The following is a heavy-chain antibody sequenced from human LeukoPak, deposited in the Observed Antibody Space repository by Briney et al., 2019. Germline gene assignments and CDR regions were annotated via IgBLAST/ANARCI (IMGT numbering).Heavy chain of an antibody. V-gene: IGHV6-1*01. CDR3: ARGDQSFDY. J-gene: IGHJ4*02. Sequence: SQTRSLTCAISGDSVSSKSAWNWIRQSPSRGLEWLGRTYYRSKWNNNYAVSVKSRITINPDTSKNQFSLQLYSVTAEDTAVYYCARGDQSFDYWGQGTLVTVSS. CDR1: GDSVSSKSA. CDR2: TYYRSKWNN. D-gene: IGHD5-24*01.